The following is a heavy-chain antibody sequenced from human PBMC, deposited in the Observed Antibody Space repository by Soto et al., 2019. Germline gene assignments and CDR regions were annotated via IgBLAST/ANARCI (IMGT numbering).Heavy chain of an antibody. Sequence: SETLSLTCAVYGGSFIGYYWSWILQPPWKGLEWIGYIYYSGSTNYNPSLKSRVTISVDTSKNQFSLKLSSVTAADTAVYYCARHGYSGYDWEHNWFDPWGQGTLVTVSS. CDR3: ARHGYSGYDWEHNWFDP. V-gene: IGHV4-59*08. CDR1: GGSFIGYY. D-gene: IGHD5-12*01. J-gene: IGHJ5*01. CDR2: IYYSGST.